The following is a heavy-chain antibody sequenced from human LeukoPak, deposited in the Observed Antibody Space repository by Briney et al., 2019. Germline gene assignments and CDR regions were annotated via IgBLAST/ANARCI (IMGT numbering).Heavy chain of an antibody. D-gene: IGHD3-22*01. V-gene: IGHV1-18*01. CDR2: ISAYNGNT. CDR3: ARTPHVMVITFPDAFDI. Sequence: ASVKVSCKASGYTFTSYGISWVRQAPGQGLEWMGWISAYNGNTNYAQKLQGRVTMTTDTSTITAYMELRSLRSEDTAVYYCARTPHVMVITFPDAFDIWGQGTMATVSS. J-gene: IGHJ3*02. CDR1: GYTFTSYG.